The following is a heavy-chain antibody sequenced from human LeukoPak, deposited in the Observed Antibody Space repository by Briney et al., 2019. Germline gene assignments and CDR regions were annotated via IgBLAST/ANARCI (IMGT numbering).Heavy chain of an antibody. D-gene: IGHD5-12*01. J-gene: IGHJ6*02. CDR2: ISGSGGSP. Sequence: PGGTLRLSCAASRFTFSSYAMSGVRQAPAKGLEWVSAISGSGGSPYYADSVKGRFTISRDNSKTTLYLQMNSLRAEDTAVYYCATTPVPLVATNQHYYYYGMDVWGQGTTVTVSS. CDR1: RFTFSSYA. V-gene: IGHV3-23*01. CDR3: ATTPVPLVATNQHYYYYGMDV.